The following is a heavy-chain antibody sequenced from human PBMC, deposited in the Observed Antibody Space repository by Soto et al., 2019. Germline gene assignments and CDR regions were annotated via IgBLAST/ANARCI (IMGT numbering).Heavy chain of an antibody. D-gene: IGHD1-7*01. CDR2: ITINGNT. Sequence: SETLSLTCRVSGAYISDFSWSWIRQPAGKGLEWIGRITINGNTQKNPSFKSRVAMSIDTSRNHFSLNLQSATAADTALYYCGRETGENWTYEAHWGAGTLATVSS. J-gene: IGHJ1*01. V-gene: IGHV4-4*07. CDR1: GAYISDFS. CDR3: GRETGENWTYEAH.